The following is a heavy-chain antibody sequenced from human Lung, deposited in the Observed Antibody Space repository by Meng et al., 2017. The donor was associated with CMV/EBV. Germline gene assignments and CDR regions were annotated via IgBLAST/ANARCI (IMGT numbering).Heavy chain of an antibody. D-gene: IGHD2-15*01. J-gene: IGHJ4*03. V-gene: IGHV3-21*01. Sequence: GEXXTISCVASGFTFSRYNLSWVRQAPGKRLEWVSSISSSNSYIYYVDSVKGRFTISRDNARKSLYLQMNTLRAEDTALYYCARDSEGHCSGGSCKRFDLXGQGXLVTVSS. CDR3: ARDSEGHCSGGSCKRFDL. CDR2: ISSSNSYI. CDR1: GFTFSRYN.